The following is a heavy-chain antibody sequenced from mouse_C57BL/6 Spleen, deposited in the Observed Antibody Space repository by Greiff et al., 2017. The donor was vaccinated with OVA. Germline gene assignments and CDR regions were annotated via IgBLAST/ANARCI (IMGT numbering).Heavy chain of an antibody. CDR2: IDPETGGT. V-gene: IGHV1-15*01. D-gene: IGHD1-1*01. CDR1: GYTFTDYE. Sequence: QVQLQQSGAELVRPGASVTLSCKASGYTFTDYEMHWVKQTPVHGLEWIGAIDPETGGTAYNQKFKGKAILTADKSSSTAYMELRSLTSEDSAVYYCTRSGYYCSSSYCYFDVWGTGTTVTVSS. J-gene: IGHJ1*03. CDR3: TRSGYYCSSSYCYFDV.